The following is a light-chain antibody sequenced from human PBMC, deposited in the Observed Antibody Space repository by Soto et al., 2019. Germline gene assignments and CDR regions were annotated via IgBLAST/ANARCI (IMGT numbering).Light chain of an antibody. V-gene: IGKV2-28*01. J-gene: IGKJ4*01. Sequence: DIVMTQSPLSLPVTPGEPASISCRSSQSLLHSNGYNCLDWYLQKPGQSPQLLIHLGSNRASGVPGRFSGSGSGTDFTLRISRVEAEDVGVYYCMQALQTPVTFGGGTKVEIK. CDR3: MQALQTPVT. CDR1: QSLLHSNGYNC. CDR2: LGS.